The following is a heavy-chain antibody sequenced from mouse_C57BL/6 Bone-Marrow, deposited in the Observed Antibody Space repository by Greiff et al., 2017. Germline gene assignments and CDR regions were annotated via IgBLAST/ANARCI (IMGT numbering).Heavy chain of an antibody. CDR3: ARRRVLYVDY. J-gene: IGHJ2*01. CDR2: IHPNSGST. Sequence: QVQLQQPGAELVKPGASVKLSCKASGYTFTSYWMYWVKQRPGQGLEWIGMIHPNSGSTNYNEKFKSKATLTVDKSSSTAYMQLSSLTSEDSAVYYCARRRVLYVDYWGQGTTLTVSS. CDR1: GYTFTSYW. V-gene: IGHV1-64*01.